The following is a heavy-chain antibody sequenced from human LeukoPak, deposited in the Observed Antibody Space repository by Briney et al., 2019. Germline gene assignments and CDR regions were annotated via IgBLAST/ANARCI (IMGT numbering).Heavy chain of an antibody. V-gene: IGHV4-39*02. Sequence: SETLSLTCIASGCSITSSNYIWVWIRQPPGKGLEWIGGFYHSGTIFYSPSLGSRVAISIDTSKNQFSLRLLSVTAADRAVYYCEREVVESNKDGWYFDLWGRGTLVTVSS. CDR3: EREVVESNKDGWYFDL. J-gene: IGHJ2*01. D-gene: IGHD2-2*01. CDR1: GCSITSSNYI. CDR2: FYHSGTI.